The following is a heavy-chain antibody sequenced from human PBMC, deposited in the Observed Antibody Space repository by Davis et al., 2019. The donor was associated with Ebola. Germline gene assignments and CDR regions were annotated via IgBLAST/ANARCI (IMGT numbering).Heavy chain of an antibody. D-gene: IGHD2-2*01. J-gene: IGHJ4*02. CDR1: GFTFSSYA. Sequence: GESLKISCAASGFTFSSYAMHWVRQAPGKGLEWVAVISYDGSNKYYADSVKGRFTISRDNSKNSLYLQMNSLRAEDTAVYYCARDTNQLLYFDYWGQGTLVTVSS. CDR3: ARDTNQLLYFDY. CDR2: ISYDGSNK. V-gene: IGHV3-30-3*01.